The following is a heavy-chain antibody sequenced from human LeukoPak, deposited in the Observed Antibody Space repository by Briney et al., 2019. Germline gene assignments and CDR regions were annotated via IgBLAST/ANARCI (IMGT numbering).Heavy chain of an antibody. D-gene: IGHD6-13*01. Sequence: GGSLRLSCAASGFTFGSYAMSWVRQAPGKGLEWVSAISGSGGSTYYADSVKGRFTISRDNSKNTLYLQMNSLRAEDTAVYYCARGSAAGTDYWGQGTLVTVSS. CDR2: ISGSGGST. CDR1: GFTFGSYA. J-gene: IGHJ4*02. V-gene: IGHV3-23*01. CDR3: ARGSAAGTDY.